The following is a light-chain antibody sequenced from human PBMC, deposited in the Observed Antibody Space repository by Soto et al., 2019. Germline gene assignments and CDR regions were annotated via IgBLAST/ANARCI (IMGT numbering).Light chain of an antibody. CDR2: GAS. J-gene: IGKJ4*01. CDR3: QQYNYWPPLT. V-gene: IGKV3-15*01. CDR1: QSLNIN. Sequence: EIVVTQSPATLSVSPGERVTLSCRASQSLNINLAWYQQKPGQAPRLLIYGASTRATGIPARFSGSGSGTEFILTISSLQSEDFAVYYCQQYNYWPPLTFGGGTKVDIK.